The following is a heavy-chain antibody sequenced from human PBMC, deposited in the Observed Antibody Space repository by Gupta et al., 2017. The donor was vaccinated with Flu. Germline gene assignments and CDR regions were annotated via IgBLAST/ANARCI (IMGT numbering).Heavy chain of an antibody. CDR2: IDPRASYI. J-gene: IGHJ6*02. V-gene: IGHV5-10-1*01. D-gene: IGHD3-10*01. CDR3: ANLHYGPGTYLSPTDIIDV. CDR1: GYSFSDYW. Sequence: EVQLVQSGAEVKKPGESLRISCKASGYSFSDYWINWVRQMPGKGLEWMGRIDPRASYIVYSPSFQGHVTISADKSISTAYLQWSSLKASDTAMYYCANLHYGPGTYLSPTDIIDVWGQGTTVIVSS.